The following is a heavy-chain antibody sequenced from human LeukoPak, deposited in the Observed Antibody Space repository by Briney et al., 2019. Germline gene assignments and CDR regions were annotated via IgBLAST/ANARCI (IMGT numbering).Heavy chain of an antibody. CDR1: GYTFTSYG. CDR3: SSTTGIAAAGTGSADWFDP. V-gene: IGHV1-18*01. J-gene: IGHJ5*02. D-gene: IGHD6-13*01. CDR2: ISAYNGNT. Sequence: ASVKVSCKASGYTFTSYGISWVRQAPGQGLAWMGWISAYNGNTNDAQKLQGRVTMTTDTSTSTAYMELRSLRSDDTAVYYSSSTTGIAAAGTGSADWFDPWGQGTLVTVSS.